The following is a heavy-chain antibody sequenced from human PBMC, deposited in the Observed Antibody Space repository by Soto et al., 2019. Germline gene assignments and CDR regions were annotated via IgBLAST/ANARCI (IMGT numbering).Heavy chain of an antibody. CDR3: ARPHYDILTGYPWDAFDI. CDR1: GYTFTSYY. V-gene: IGHV1-46*03. J-gene: IGHJ3*02. Sequence: GASAKVSCRASGYTFTSYYMHWVRQAPGQGLEWMGIINPSGGSTSYAQKFQGRVTMTRDTSTSTVYMELSSLRSKDTAVYYCARPHYDILTGYPWDAFDIWGQGTMVTVSS. D-gene: IGHD3-9*01. CDR2: INPSGGST.